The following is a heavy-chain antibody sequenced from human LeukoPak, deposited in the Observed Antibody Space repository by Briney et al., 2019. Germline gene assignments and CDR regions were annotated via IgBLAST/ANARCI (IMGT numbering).Heavy chain of an antibody. Sequence: SEALSLTCTVSGYSISSGYYWGWIRQPPGKGLEWIGSIYHSGSTYYNPSLKSRVTISVDTSKNQFSLKLSSVTAADTAVYYWAGEIPASGGSGSHIDYWGQGTLVTVSS. CDR1: GYSISSGYY. J-gene: IGHJ4*02. D-gene: IGHD3-10*01. CDR3: AGEIPASGGSGSHIDY. V-gene: IGHV4-38-2*02. CDR2: IYHSGST.